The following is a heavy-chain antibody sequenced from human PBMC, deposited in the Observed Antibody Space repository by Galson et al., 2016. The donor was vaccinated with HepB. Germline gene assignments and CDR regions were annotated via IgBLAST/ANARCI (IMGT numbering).Heavy chain of an antibody. Sequence: SVKVSCKASGGTFNSYAINWVREAPGQGLEWMGGIISKFGRATNAQKFQGRVTITADESTGTAYMELTSLRSEDTAVYYCARQGQQLDLYFDSWGQGTLVTVSS. CDR1: GGTFNSYA. D-gene: IGHD6-13*01. V-gene: IGHV1-69*13. CDR3: ARQGQQLDLYFDS. J-gene: IGHJ4*02. CDR2: IISKFGRA.